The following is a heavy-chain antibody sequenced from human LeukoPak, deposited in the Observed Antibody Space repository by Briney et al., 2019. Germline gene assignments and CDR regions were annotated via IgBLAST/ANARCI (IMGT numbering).Heavy chain of an antibody. V-gene: IGHV3-15*01. CDR2: IKSKTDGGTT. CDR1: GFTFSNAW. D-gene: IGHD3-10*01. J-gene: IGHJ4*02. CDR3: TTALWFGELSFDY. Sequence: NPGGSLRLSCAASGFTFSNAWMSWVRQAPGKGLEWVGRIKSKTDGGTTDYAAPVKGRFTISRDDSKNTLYLQMNSLKTEDTAVYYCTTALWFGELSFDYWGQGTLVTVSS.